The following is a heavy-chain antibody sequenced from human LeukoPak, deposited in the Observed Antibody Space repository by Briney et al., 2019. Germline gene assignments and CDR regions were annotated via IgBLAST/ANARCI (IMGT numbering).Heavy chain of an antibody. Sequence: SETLSLTCTVSGGSISGYYWSWIRQPPGKGLEWIGYIYYSGSTNYNTSLKSRVTISVDTSKNQFSLKLSSVTAADTAVYYCARIGLGYCGGDCYLRDAFDIWGQGTMVTVSS. CDR2: IYYSGST. CDR3: ARIGLGYCGGDCYLRDAFDI. J-gene: IGHJ3*02. CDR1: GGSISGYY. V-gene: IGHV4-59*08. D-gene: IGHD2-21*02.